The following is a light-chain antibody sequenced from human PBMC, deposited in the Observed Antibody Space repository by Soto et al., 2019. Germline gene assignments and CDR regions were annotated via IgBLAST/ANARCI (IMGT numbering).Light chain of an antibody. V-gene: IGKV3-15*01. Sequence: EIVMTQSPVTLSVSLGERATLSCRASQSVRSDLAWYQQTPGQAPRLLIYRASNRATCVPARFSGSGYGTEFSLTISSVQSEDFAVYYCQQYNNWPPIAFGQGTRLEIK. CDR2: RAS. CDR1: QSVRSD. CDR3: QQYNNWPPIA. J-gene: IGKJ5*01.